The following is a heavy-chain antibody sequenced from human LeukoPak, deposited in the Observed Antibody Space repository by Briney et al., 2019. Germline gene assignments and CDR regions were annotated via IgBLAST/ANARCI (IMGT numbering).Heavy chain of an antibody. D-gene: IGHD1-26*01. CDR1: GFTFSSYW. Sequence: HPGGSLRLSCAASGFTFSSYWMHWVRQAPGKGLEWVANMRRDGNEIYYLDSVGGRFTISRDNSKNTLYLQMNSLRAEDTAVYYCARGAYGDSNVLDYWGQGTLVTVSS. CDR3: ARGAYGDSNVLDY. J-gene: IGHJ4*02. V-gene: IGHV3-7*01. CDR2: MRRDGNEI.